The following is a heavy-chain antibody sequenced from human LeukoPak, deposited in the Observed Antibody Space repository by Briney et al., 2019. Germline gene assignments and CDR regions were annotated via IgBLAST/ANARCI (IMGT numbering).Heavy chain of an antibody. CDR3: AKDRYSGYDLPFDY. CDR2: ISGSGGST. J-gene: IGHJ4*02. V-gene: IGHV3-23*01. D-gene: IGHD5-12*01. CDR1: GFTFSSYA. Sequence: LAGGSLRLSCAASGFTFSSYAMSWVRQAPGKGLEWVSAISGSGGSTYYADSVKGRFTISRDNSKNTLYLQMNSLRAEDTAMYYCAKDRYSGYDLPFDYWGQGTLVTVSS.